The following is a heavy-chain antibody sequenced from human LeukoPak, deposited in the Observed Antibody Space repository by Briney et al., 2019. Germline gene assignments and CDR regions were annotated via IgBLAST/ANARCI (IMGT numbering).Heavy chain of an antibody. CDR2: IYYREST. D-gene: IGHD6-13*01. V-gene: IGHV4-30-4*01. CDR1: GGSISCDDYY. J-gene: IGHJ4*02. Sequence: SETLSLTCTVSGGSISCDDYYWSWIRQPPGKGLEWIGHIYYRESTYYNPSLKSRVSISLDMSKNQVSLKLSSVTAADTAVYYCARHSSSWYFPSYWGQGTLVTVSS. CDR3: ARHSSSWYFPSY.